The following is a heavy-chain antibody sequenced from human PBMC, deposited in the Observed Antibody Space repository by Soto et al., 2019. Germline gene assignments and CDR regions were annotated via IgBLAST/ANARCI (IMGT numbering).Heavy chain of an antibody. V-gene: IGHV3-7*03. CDR3: ARSPSTGTVDY. J-gene: IGHJ4*02. Sequence: PGGSLRRSWAPAGFAVSSILISWVRQAPGKGLEWVANINQDGTEKYYVDSVTGRFTISRDNVRNSLYLQVNSLRVEDTAIYYCARSPSTGTVDYWGQGTLVTVSS. CDR1: GFAVSSIL. D-gene: IGHD1-1*01. CDR2: INQDGTEK.